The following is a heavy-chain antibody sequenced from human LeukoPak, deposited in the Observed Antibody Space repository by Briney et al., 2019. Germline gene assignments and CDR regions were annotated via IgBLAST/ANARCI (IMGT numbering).Heavy chain of an antibody. J-gene: IGHJ4*02. D-gene: IGHD6-19*01. CDR3: ARAPEWLIFDY. V-gene: IGHV3-33*01. Sequence: GGSLRLSCAASGFTFSSSGMHWVRQAPGKGLEWVAVIWYDGSDKYSADSVKGRFTISRDNSKNTLYLQMNSLRAEDTAVYYCARAPEWLIFDYWGQGTLVTVSS. CDR2: IWYDGSDK. CDR1: GFTFSSSG.